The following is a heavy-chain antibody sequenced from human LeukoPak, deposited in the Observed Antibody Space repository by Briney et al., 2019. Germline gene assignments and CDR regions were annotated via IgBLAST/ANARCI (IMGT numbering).Heavy chain of an antibody. CDR1: GYSFITYG. Sequence: ASVKVSCKASGYSFITYGVSRVRQAPGQGLDWMGWINPYRFKTNYAQKFQGRVTLTTDTSTSTAYMELGGLRSDDTALYYCAREGYCSGTSCYSGVFDLWGRGTLVIVSS. J-gene: IGHJ2*01. CDR2: INPYRFKT. CDR3: AREGYCSGTSCYSGVFDL. D-gene: IGHD2-15*01. V-gene: IGHV1-18*01.